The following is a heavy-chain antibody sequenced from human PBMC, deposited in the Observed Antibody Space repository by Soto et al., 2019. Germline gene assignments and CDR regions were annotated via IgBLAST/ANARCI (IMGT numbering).Heavy chain of an antibody. CDR3: ARRKKRSGPNYLDS. V-gene: IGHV1-8*01. Sequence: QVQLVQSGAEVKKPGASVKVSCKASGYTFITYDINWVRQATGQGLEWMGWMNPSNGNAGYAQKFQGRLTMTRNTSTSTAYMELSSLRSDDTAVYFCARRKKRSGPNYLDSWGQGSLVTVSS. J-gene: IGHJ4*02. CDR1: GYTFITYD. CDR2: MNPSNGNA.